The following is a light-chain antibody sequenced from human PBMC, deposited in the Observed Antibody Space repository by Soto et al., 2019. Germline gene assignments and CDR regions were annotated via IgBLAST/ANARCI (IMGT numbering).Light chain of an antibody. CDR1: QGISNY. Sequence: DIQMTQSPSSLSASVGDRVTITCRASQGISNYLAWYQQNPGKVPKLLIYAASTLQSGVPSRFSGIGSGTDFTLTISSLQPEDVATYYCRKYNSAPWTFGQGTKVEIK. V-gene: IGKV1-27*01. CDR2: AAS. J-gene: IGKJ1*01. CDR3: RKYNSAPWT.